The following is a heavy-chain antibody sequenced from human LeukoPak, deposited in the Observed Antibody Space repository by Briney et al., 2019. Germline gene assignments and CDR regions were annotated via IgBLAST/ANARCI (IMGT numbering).Heavy chain of an antibody. CDR1: GYTSTGYY. CDR3: ARDRAVDIVAIPDY. V-gene: IGHV1-2*02. D-gene: IGHD5-12*01. Sequence: ASVKVSCKASGYTSTGYYMHWVRQAPGQGLEWMGWINPNSGGTNYAQKFQGRVTMTRDTSISTAYMELSRLRSDDTAVYYCARDRAVDIVAIPDYWGQGTLVTVSS. J-gene: IGHJ4*02. CDR2: INPNSGGT.